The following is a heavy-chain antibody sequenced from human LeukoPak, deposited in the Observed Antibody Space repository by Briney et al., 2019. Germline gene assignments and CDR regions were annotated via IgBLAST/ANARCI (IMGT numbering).Heavy chain of an antibody. D-gene: IGHD3-10*01. J-gene: IGHJ4*02. V-gene: IGHV1-46*01. Sequence: VSVKVSCKASGYTFTSFYMNWVRQAPGQGLEWMGKINPSGGSTTYAQKFQGRVTMTRDTSTRTVYMELSSLRFEDTAVYYCAREGGLLWFGELMPFDYWGQGTLVTVSS. CDR3: AREGGLLWFGELMPFDY. CDR1: GYTFTSFY. CDR2: INPSGGST.